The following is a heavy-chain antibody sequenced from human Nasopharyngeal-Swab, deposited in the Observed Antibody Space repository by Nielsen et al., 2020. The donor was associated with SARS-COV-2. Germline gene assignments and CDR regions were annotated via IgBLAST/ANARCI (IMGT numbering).Heavy chain of an antibody. Sequence: GESLKISCAASGFTFRNFYMNWVRQASGKGPEWVSSFSRSGDIYYADSVKGRFTISRDNAKNSLYLQLNSLRADDTAVYYCARDPPIAPAGSGYFDSWGQGTLVTVSS. V-gene: IGHV3-69-1*01. D-gene: IGHD6-13*01. J-gene: IGHJ4*02. CDR2: FSRSGDI. CDR1: GFTFRNFY. CDR3: ARDPPIAPAGSGYFDS.